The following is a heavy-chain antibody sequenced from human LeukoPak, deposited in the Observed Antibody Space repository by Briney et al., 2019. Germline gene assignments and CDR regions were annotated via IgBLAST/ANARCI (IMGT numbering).Heavy chain of an antibody. D-gene: IGHD3-22*01. V-gene: IGHV4-59*12. J-gene: IGHJ5*02. CDR2: IYYSGST. CDR1: GGSIGVYY. Sequence: SETLSLTCTVSGGSIGVYYWSWIRQPPTKGLEWIGYIYYSGSTDYNPSLKSRVTMSVDTSTNQFSLILSSVTAADTAVYYCARGSSLYYYDSSGPRRGRFDPWGQGTLVTVSS. CDR3: ARGSSLYYYDSSGPRRGRFDP.